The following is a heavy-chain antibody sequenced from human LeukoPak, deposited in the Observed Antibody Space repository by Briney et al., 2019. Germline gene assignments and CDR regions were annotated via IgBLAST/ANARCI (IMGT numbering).Heavy chain of an antibody. D-gene: IGHD6-13*01. CDR3: ARGGCSSSWYAHY. CDR1: GGSFSGYY. J-gene: IGHJ4*02. CDR2: INHSGST. V-gene: IGHV4-34*01. Sequence: PSETLSLTCAVYGGSFSGYYWSWIRQPPGKGLGWIGEINHSGSTNYNPSLKSRVTVSVDTSKNQFSLKLSSVTAADTAVYYCARGGCSSSWYAHYWGQGTLVTVSS.